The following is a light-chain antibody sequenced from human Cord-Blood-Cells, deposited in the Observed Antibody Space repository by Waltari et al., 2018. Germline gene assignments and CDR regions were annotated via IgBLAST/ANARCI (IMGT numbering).Light chain of an antibody. Sequence: QSALTKPRSVSGSPGQSVTISCTGTRSDSGGYNYFSWYQQHPGKAPKPMIYDVSKRPSGVPDRFSGSKSGNTASLTISGLQAEDEADYYCGSYAGSYTYVFGTGTKVTVL. CDR2: DVS. CDR1: RSDSGGYNY. V-gene: IGLV2-11*01. J-gene: IGLJ1*01. CDR3: GSYAGSYTYV.